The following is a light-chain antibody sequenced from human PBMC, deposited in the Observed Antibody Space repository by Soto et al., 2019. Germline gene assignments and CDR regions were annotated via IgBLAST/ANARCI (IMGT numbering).Light chain of an antibody. CDR1: QSIRSW. V-gene: IGKV1-5*01. Sequence: DIQMTQSPSTLSASVGDRITITCRASQSIRSWLAWYKQKPGKAPKLLIYDDSSLESGVPSSFSGSGSGTELTLTLSSLQPDDFDTYDCQQYNSYWTFGQGTKVEIK. CDR3: QQYNSYWT. J-gene: IGKJ1*01. CDR2: DDS.